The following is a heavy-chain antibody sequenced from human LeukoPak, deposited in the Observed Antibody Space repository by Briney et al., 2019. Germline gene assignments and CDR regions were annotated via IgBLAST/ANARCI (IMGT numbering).Heavy chain of an antibody. J-gene: IGHJ4*02. D-gene: IGHD3-10*01. Sequence: RGESLKISCKGSGYSFTSYWIGWVRQMPGKGLEWMGIIYPGDSDTRYSPSFQGQVTISADKSISTAYLQWSSLKASDTATYYCARLNMVRGAGVDYWGQGTLVTVSS. V-gene: IGHV5-51*01. CDR1: GYSFTSYW. CDR3: ARLNMVRGAGVDY. CDR2: IYPGDSDT.